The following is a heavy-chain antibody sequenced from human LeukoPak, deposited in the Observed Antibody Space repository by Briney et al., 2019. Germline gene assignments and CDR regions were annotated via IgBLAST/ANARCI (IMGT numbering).Heavy chain of an antibody. D-gene: IGHD2-2*01. CDR3: ATSSTSLNDYFDY. V-gene: IGHV3-43*01. CDR1: GFTFDDYT. J-gene: IGHJ4*02. Sequence: GSLRLSCAASGFTFDDYTMHWVCQAPGKGLEWVSLISWDGGSTYYADSVKGRFTISRDNSKNSLYLQMNSLRTEDTALYYCATSSTSLNDYFDYWGQGTLVTVSS. CDR2: ISWDGGST.